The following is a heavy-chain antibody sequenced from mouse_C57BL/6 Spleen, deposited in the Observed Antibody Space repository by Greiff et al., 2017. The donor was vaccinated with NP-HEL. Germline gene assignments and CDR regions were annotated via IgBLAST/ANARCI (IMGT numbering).Heavy chain of an antibody. D-gene: IGHD2-9*01. Sequence: VQLQQSGPELVKPGASVKMSCKASGYTFTDYNMHWVKQSHGKSLEWIGYINPNNGGTSYNQKFKGKATLTVNKSSSTAYMELRSLTSEDSAVYYCARSGAYYGYDWFAYWGQGTLVTVSA. CDR3: ARSGAYYGYDWFAY. CDR2: INPNNGGT. V-gene: IGHV1-22*01. CDR1: GYTFTDYN. J-gene: IGHJ3*01.